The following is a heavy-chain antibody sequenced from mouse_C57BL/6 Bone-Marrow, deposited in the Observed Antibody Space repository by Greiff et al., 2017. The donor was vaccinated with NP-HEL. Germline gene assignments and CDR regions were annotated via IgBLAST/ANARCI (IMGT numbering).Heavy chain of an antibody. D-gene: IGHD2-12*01. CDR2: ISSGSSTI. V-gene: IGHV5-17*01. CDR3: ARQDPYYSTWFAY. CDR1: GFTFSDYG. J-gene: IGHJ3*01. Sequence: EVKLQESGGGLVKPGGSLKLSCAASGFTFSDYGMHWVRQAPEKGLEWVAYISSGSSTIYYADTVKGRFTISRDNAKNTLFLQMTSLRSEDTAMYYCARQDPYYSTWFAYWGQGTLVTVSA.